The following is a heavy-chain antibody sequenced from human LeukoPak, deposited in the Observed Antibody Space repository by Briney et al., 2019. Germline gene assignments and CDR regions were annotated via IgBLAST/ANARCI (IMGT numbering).Heavy chain of an antibody. D-gene: IGHD2-15*01. CDR3: ARCSGGSCYSGAHSFYGMDV. J-gene: IGHJ6*02. CDR2: ISSSSDSI. V-gene: IGHV3-21*01. Sequence: GGSLRLSCAASGFTFSDYSMNWVRQAPGKGLEGVSSISSSSDSIYYADSVKGRFTISRDNAKNSLYLQVNSLRAEDTAGYYCARCSGGSCYSGAHSFYGMDVWGQGTTVSVSS. CDR1: GFTFSDYS.